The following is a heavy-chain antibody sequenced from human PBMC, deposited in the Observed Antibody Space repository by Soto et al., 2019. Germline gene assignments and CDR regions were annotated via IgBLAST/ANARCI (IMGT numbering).Heavy chain of an antibody. V-gene: IGHV3-23*01. CDR2: ISGSGGST. Sequence: GGSLRLSCAASGFTFSSYAMSWVRQAPGKGLEWVSAISGSGGSTYYADSVKGRFTISRDNSKNTLYLQMNSLRAEDTAVYYCATNYDILTGPPVDYWGQGTLVTVS. CDR1: GFTFSSYA. D-gene: IGHD3-9*01. J-gene: IGHJ4*02. CDR3: ATNYDILTGPPVDY.